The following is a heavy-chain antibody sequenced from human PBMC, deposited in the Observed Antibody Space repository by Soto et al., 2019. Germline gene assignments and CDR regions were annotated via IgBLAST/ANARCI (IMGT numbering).Heavy chain of an antibody. CDR3: ARTFMVRGALPLNFDY. CDR2: ISGSSNSI. D-gene: IGHD3-10*01. Sequence: GGSLRLSCAASGVTFNSYTMNWVRQAPGKGLEWVSSISGSSNSIYYADSVKGRFTISRDNAKNSLYLQMNSLRAEDTAVYYCARTFMVRGALPLNFDYWGQGTLVTVSS. J-gene: IGHJ4*02. CDR1: GVTFNSYT. V-gene: IGHV3-21*01.